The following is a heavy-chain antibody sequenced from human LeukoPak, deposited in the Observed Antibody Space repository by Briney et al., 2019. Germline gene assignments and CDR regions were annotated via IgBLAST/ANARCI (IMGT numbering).Heavy chain of an antibody. Sequence: PSETLSLTCTVSGGSISSYYWSWIRPPPGKGLEWIGYIYHRGNTNYNPSLKSRVTMSVDMSKNQFSLKLSSVTAADTAVYYCAKLLSPTAYTTLYYFDYWGQGTLGTVSS. CDR3: AKLLSPTAYTTLYYFDY. CDR1: GGSISSYY. CDR2: IYHRGNT. V-gene: IGHV4-59*12. J-gene: IGHJ4*02. D-gene: IGHD3-16*01.